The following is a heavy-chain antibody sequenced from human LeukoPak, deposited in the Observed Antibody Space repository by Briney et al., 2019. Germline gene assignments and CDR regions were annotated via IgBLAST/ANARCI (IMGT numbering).Heavy chain of an antibody. CDR1: GGTFSSYA. J-gene: IGHJ6*03. D-gene: IGHD3-22*01. Sequence: GASVKVSCKASGGTFSSYAISWVRQAPGQGLEWMGGIIPIFGTANYAQKFQGRVTITTDESTSTAYMELSSLRSEDTAVYHCAKELRSGYYDHYYYYMDVWGKGTTVTVSS. CDR2: IIPIFGTA. CDR3: AKELRSGYYDHYYYYMDV. V-gene: IGHV1-69*05.